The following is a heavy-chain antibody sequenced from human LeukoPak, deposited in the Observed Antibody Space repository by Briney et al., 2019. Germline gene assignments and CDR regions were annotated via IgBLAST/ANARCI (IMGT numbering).Heavy chain of an antibody. Sequence: GGSLRLSCAASGFTFSSYPMSWVRQAPGKGLEWVSAISDSAGTTYYADSVKDRFTISRGNSKNTLYLQMNSLRDGDTAVYYCAKPLYDSGWYWFDPWGQGTLVIVSS. CDR2: ISDSAGTT. D-gene: IGHD6-19*01. CDR3: AKPLYDSGWYWFDP. V-gene: IGHV3-23*01. J-gene: IGHJ5*02. CDR1: GFTFSSYP.